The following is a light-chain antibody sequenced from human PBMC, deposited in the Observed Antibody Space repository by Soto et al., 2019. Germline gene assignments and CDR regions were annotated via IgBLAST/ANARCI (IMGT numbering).Light chain of an antibody. CDR3: QQYNSYPWA. V-gene: IGKV1-5*01. Sequence: DIQMTQSPSTLSASVGDRVTITCRASQSISSWLAWYQQKPGKAPKLLIYDASSLESGVTSRFSGSGSWTEVHLTISSLQPNDFATYYCQQYNSYPWAFCQGTKVEIK. CDR1: QSISSW. CDR2: DAS. J-gene: IGKJ1*01.